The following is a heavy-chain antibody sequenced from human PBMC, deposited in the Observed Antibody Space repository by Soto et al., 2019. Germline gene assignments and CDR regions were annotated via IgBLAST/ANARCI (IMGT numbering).Heavy chain of an antibody. D-gene: IGHD6-6*01. Sequence: GESLKISCKASGYIFTNYWIAWVRQMPGKGLEWMGMFYPGDSDTRYSPSFQGQVTISADKSISTVYLQWSSLKASDTATYYCARAAYSGSFIRSYYSRGNDLWRQG. CDR2: FYPGDSDT. V-gene: IGHV5-51*01. CDR1: GYIFTNYW. CDR3: ARAAYSGSFIRSYYSRGNDL. J-gene: IGHJ6*02.